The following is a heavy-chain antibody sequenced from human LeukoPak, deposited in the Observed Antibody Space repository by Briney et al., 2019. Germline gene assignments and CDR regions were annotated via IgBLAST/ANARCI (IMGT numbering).Heavy chain of an antibody. CDR2: ISSSGSTV. V-gene: IGHV3-48*03. CDR3: ATPLKLPPGYYGMDV. CDR1: GFTFSSYE. D-gene: IGHD2-15*01. J-gene: IGHJ6*04. Sequence: GGSLRLSCAASGFTFSSYEMKWVRQAPGKGLEWVSYISSSGSTVYYADFVKGRFTISRDNAKNSLYLQVNSLRAEDTAVYYCATPLKLPPGYYGMDVWGKGTTVTVSS.